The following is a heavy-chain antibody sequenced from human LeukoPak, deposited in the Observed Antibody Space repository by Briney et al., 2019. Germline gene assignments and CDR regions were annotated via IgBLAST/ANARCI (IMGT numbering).Heavy chain of an antibody. CDR2: IAYDGSRA. Sequence: GGSLRLSCAGSGFTFGGYGMHWFRQTPGKGLEWVAAIAYDGSRAFYADSVKGRFTISRDNSKNTMSVQMDDLRAEDTAVYYCTRYNNDHFDYWGQGTLVTVSS. V-gene: IGHV3-33*01. D-gene: IGHD1-14*01. CDR3: TRYNNDHFDY. CDR1: GFTFGGYG. J-gene: IGHJ4*02.